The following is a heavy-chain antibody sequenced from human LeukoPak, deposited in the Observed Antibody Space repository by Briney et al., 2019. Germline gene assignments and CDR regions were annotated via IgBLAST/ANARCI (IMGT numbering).Heavy chain of an antibody. CDR3: AREVRVGPTRAFDF. Sequence: GGSLRLSCATSGLAVRNNYMSWVRQAPGKGLEWVSLINSGDTTYYADSVKGRFTISRDTSRNTLFLQMNNLRAEDTAVYYCAREVRVGPTRAFDFWGQGTLVTVSS. CDR1: GLAVRNNY. V-gene: IGHV3-53*01. D-gene: IGHD1-26*01. J-gene: IGHJ4*02. CDR2: INSGDTT.